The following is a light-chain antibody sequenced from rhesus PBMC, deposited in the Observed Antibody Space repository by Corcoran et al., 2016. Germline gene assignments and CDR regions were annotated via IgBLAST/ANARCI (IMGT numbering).Light chain of an antibody. CDR1: QGITND. Sequence: DIQMTQSPSSLSASVGDRVTITCRASQGITNDLAWYQQKPGETPKLLIYEASSLQSGIPSRFSGSGYGTDFTLTISSLQSEYFATYYCQHYYSTPYSFGQGTKVESK. CDR3: QHYYSTPYS. V-gene: IGKV1-25*01. CDR2: EAS. J-gene: IGKJ2*01.